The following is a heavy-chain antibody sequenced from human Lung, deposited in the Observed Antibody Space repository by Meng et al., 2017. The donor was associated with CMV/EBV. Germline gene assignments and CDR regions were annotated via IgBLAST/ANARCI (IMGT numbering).Heavy chain of an antibody. CDR2: ISSSSSYI. D-gene: IGHD5/OR15-5a*01. CDR3: ARDVSPRSSVYFAIYYFYALEV. V-gene: IGHV3-21*01. Sequence: GESLKISCAASGFTFSSYSMNWVRQAPGKGLEWVSSISSSSSYIYYADSVKGRFTISRDNAKNSLYLQMNSLRAEDTAVYYCARDVSPRSSVYFAIYYFYALEV. CDR1: GFTFSSYS. J-gene: IGHJ6*01.